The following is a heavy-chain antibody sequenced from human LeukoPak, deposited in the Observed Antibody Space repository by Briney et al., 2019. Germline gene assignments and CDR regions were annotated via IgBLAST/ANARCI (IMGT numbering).Heavy chain of an antibody. V-gene: IGHV1-8*03. Sequence: ASAKVSCKASGYTFTSYDINWVRQATGQGLEWMGWMNPNSGNTGYAQKFQGRVTITRNTSISTAYMELSSLRSEDTAVYYCARGLWFGELWYFDYWGQGTLVTVSS. J-gene: IGHJ4*02. CDR1: GYTFTSYD. D-gene: IGHD3-10*01. CDR3: ARGLWFGELWYFDY. CDR2: MNPNSGNT.